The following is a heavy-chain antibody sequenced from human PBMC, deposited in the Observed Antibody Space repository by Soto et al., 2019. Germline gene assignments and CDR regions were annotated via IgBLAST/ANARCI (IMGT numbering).Heavy chain of an antibody. CDR3: SSEKIVGSSPYYIDN. D-gene: IGHD6-13*01. V-gene: IGHV4-39*01. J-gene: IGHJ4*02. CDR2: VYYSGSL. CDR1: SDSLTITSHY. Sequence: SETLSLTCIVSSDSLTITSHYWGWVRQPPGKGLEGIGNVYYSGSLYFNPSLKGRATVSLDTSMNQLTLTLSSVTAADTAVYYCSSEKIVGSSPYYIDNWSQGALVTVSS.